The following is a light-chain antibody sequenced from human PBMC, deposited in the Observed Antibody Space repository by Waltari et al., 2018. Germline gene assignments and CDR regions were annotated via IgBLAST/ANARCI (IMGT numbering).Light chain of an antibody. Sequence: QSALTQPASVSGSPGKSVTLTCTGTSSDVGTYILASWYQLHPGKAPKLMTYEVRQRPSGVSSRFSGSKSGNTASLTISGLQAEDEADYYCCSYTRSSTLLFGGGTKLTVL. CDR2: EVR. V-gene: IGLV2-23*02. J-gene: IGLJ2*01. CDR3: CSYTRSSTLL. CDR1: SSDVGTYIL.